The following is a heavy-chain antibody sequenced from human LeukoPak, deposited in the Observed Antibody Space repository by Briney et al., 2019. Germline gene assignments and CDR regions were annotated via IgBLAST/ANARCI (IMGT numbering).Heavy chain of an antibody. D-gene: IGHD6-6*01. Sequence: SEALSLTCTVSGGSISSYYWSWIRLPAGKGREWIGRIYTSGRTNYNPSLKRRVTMSVDTSKKQFSLKLSSVTAADTAVYYCARDPQLGPFDYWGQGTLVTVSS. CDR1: GGSISSYY. CDR2: IYTSGRT. V-gene: IGHV4-4*07. J-gene: IGHJ4*02. CDR3: ARDPQLGPFDY.